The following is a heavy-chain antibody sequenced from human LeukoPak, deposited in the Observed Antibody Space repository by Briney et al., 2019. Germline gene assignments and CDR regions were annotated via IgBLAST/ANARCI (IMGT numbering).Heavy chain of an antibody. V-gene: IGHV4-34*01. D-gene: IGHD4-23*01. Sequence: SETLSLTCTVSGGSISSYYWSWIRQPPGKGLEWIGEINHSGSTNYNPSLKSRVTISVDTSKNQFSLKLSSVTAADTAVYYCARRGPSGNLFDYWGQGTLVTVSS. J-gene: IGHJ4*02. CDR1: GGSISSYY. CDR2: INHSGST. CDR3: ARRGPSGNLFDY.